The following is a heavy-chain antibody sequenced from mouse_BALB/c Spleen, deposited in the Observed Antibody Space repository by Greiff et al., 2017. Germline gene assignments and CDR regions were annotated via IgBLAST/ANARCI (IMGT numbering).Heavy chain of an antibody. V-gene: IGHV1-7*01. CDR2: INPSTGYT. CDR3: ARGNYVLWYFDV. D-gene: IGHD2-1*01. J-gene: IGHJ1*01. Sequence: QVQLQQSGAELAKPGASVKMSCKASGYTFTSYWMHWVKQRPGQGLEWIGYINPSTGYTEYNQKFKDKATLTADKSSSTAYMQLSSLTSEDSAVYYCARGNYVLWYFDVWGAGTTVTVSS. CDR1: GYTFTSYW.